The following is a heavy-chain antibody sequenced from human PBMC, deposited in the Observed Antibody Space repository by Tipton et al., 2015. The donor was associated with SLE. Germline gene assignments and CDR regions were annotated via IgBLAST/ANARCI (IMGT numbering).Heavy chain of an antibody. CDR2: IYYGGHT. J-gene: IGHJ6*02. Sequence: LRLSCTVSGGAISSYYWSWVRQPPGKGLEWIGYIYYGGHTKYNPSHMSRAAISVDTSKDQFYLNLTSVTAADTAVYYCAGSTTLQGRMAVWGQGTTVTVSS. CDR1: GGAISSYY. CDR3: AGSTTLQGRMAV. V-gene: IGHV4-59*08. D-gene: IGHD1-1*01.